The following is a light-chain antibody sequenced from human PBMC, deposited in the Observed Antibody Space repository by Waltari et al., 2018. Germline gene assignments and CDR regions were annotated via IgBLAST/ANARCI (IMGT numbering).Light chain of an antibody. CDR1: SPNIGAGYD. V-gene: IGLV1-40*01. Sequence: QSVLTQPPSVSGAPGQRVTISCPGSSPNIGAGYDVPWYQQLPGTAPKLLIYGNSKRPSGVPDRFSGSKSGTSASLAITGLQAEDEADYYCQSYDSSLSGYVFGTGTKVTVL. CDR3: QSYDSSLSGYV. CDR2: GNS. J-gene: IGLJ1*01.